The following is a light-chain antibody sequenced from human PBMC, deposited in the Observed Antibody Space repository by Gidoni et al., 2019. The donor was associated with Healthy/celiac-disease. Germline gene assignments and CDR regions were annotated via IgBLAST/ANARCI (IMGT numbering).Light chain of an antibody. CDR1: SSNIGSNY. Sequence: QSVLTQPPSASGTPGQRVTISCSGSSSNIGSNYAYWYPQLPGTAPKLLIYRNNQRPSGVPDRFSGSKSGTSASLAISGLRSEDEADYYCAAWDDSLSGVVFGGGTKLTVL. J-gene: IGLJ2*01. CDR3: AAWDDSLSGVV. V-gene: IGLV1-47*01. CDR2: RNN.